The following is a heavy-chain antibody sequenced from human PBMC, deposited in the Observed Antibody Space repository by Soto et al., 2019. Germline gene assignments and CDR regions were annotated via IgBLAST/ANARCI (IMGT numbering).Heavy chain of an antibody. J-gene: IGHJ4*02. CDR2: ISGSGGST. CDR3: ANRASGGYFDY. D-gene: IGHD3-16*01. CDR1: GFTFSNYA. V-gene: IGHV3-23*01. Sequence: EVQLLESGGGLVQPGGSLRLSCAASGFTFSNYAMNWVRQAPGKGLEWISVISGSGGSTYYADSVKGRFTISRDNSKNTRYLQMNSLRAEDTAVYYCANRASGGYFDYWSQGTLVTVSS.